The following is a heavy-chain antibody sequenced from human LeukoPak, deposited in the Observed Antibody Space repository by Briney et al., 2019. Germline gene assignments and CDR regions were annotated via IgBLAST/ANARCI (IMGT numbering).Heavy chain of an antibody. CDR2: INAYSGNT. V-gene: IGHV1-18*01. J-gene: IGHJ4*02. CDR3: VFGDCSSTSCYHRRDY. CDR1: GYKFKTYG. Sequence: ASVKVSCKASGYKFKTYGISWVRQVPGQGLEWMGWINAYSGNTEYEQNVQGRLTMATDTSTTTTYMELRSLRSEDTATYYCVFGDCSSTSCYHRRDYWGQGTLVTVSS. D-gene: IGHD2-2*01.